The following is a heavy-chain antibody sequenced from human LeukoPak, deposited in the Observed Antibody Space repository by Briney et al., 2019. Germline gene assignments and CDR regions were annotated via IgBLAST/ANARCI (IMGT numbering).Heavy chain of an antibody. CDR2: IYYSGTT. Sequence: SETLSLTCTVSGGSISSYYWSWIRQPPGKGLEWIGYIYYSGTTNYNPSLKSRVTISVDTSKNQFSLKLSSVTAADTAVYYCARGVYIAAAQYGYWGQGTLVSASS. V-gene: IGHV4-59*01. D-gene: IGHD6-13*01. CDR3: ARGVYIAAAQYGY. CDR1: GGSISSYY. J-gene: IGHJ4*02.